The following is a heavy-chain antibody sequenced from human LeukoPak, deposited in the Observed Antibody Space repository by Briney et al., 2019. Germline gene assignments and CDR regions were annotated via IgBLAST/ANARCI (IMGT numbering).Heavy chain of an antibody. CDR2: ISYDGSNK. D-gene: IGHD1-26*01. CDR1: GVTFSSYA. CDR3: ARENLVGATKAAFDI. V-gene: IGHV3-30*04. J-gene: IGHJ3*02. Sequence: PGGSLRLSCAASGVTFSSYAMHWVRQAPGKGLEWVAVISYDGSNKYYADSVKGRFTISRDNSKNTLYLQMNSLRAEDTAVYYCARENLVGATKAAFDIWGQGTMVTVSS.